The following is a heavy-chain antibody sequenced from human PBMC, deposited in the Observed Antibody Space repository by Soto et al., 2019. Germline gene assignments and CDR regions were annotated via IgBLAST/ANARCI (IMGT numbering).Heavy chain of an antibody. CDR3: ARGHTMAGATFDF. V-gene: IGHV1-18*01. CDR1: GYTFTSYG. J-gene: IGHJ4*02. CDR2: ISAYNDVT. Sequence: QVLLVQSGAEVKKPGASLRVSCKASGYTFTSYGLSWVRQAPGQGLEWMGWISAYNDVTDYAQKFQDRVTMTTDRSTITAYMELKNLTSDDTAVYYCARGHTMAGATFDFWGQGTLVTVSS. D-gene: IGHD3-3*01.